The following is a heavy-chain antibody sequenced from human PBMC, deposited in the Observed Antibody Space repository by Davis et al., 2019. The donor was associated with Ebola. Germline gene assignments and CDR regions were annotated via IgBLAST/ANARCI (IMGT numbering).Heavy chain of an antibody. D-gene: IGHD5-18*01. CDR3: AKSIYVDTAMVTSYYGMDV. CDR2: ISGSGGST. J-gene: IGHJ6*02. V-gene: IGHV3-23*01. CDR1: GFTFSSYA. Sequence: GESLKISCAASGFTFSSYAMSWVRQAPGKGLEWVSAISGSGGSTYYADSVKGRFTISRDNSKNTLYLQMNSLRAEDTAVYYCAKSIYVDTAMVTSYYGMDVWGQGTTVTVSS.